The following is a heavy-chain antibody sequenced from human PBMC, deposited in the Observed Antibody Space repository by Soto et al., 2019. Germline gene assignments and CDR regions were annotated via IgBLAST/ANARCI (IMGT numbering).Heavy chain of an antibody. CDR3: ARRARPDFYYMDA. Sequence: PGGSLRLSCAASGFTFSSYAMSWVRQAPGKGLECVSGISSNGVSTYYADSVQGRFTISRDNSKNTVYLQMGSLRAEDMAVYYCARRARPDFYYMDAWGKGTTVTVS. CDR2: ISSNGVST. V-gene: IGHV3-64*02. J-gene: IGHJ6*03. D-gene: IGHD6-6*01. CDR1: GFTFSSYA.